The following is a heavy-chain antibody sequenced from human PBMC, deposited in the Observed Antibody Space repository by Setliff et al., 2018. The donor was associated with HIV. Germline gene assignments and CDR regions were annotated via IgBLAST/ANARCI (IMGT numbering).Heavy chain of an antibody. Sequence: SETLSLTCTVSGGSIRNYYWSWIRQSAGEGLEWIGRIYTTGITNYIPSLKSRVTISLDTSKNQFSLKLTSVTAADTAVYYCARGPRPVDVDYYYMDVWGKGTTVTVSS. CDR2: IYTTGIT. CDR3: ARGPRPVDVDYYYMDV. CDR1: GGSIRNYY. J-gene: IGHJ6*03. V-gene: IGHV4-4*07.